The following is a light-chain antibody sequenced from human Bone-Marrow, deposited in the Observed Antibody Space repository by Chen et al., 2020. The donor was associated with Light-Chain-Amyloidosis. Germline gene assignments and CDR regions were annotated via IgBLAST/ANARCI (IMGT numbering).Light chain of an antibody. J-gene: IGLJ3*02. CDR1: SSNIGTNL. V-gene: IGLV1-44*01. Sequence: QSVLTQPPSASGTPGQRVTISCSGSSSNIGTNLVNWYQQLPGMAPKLLIYSNNQRPSGVPDRFSGSKSGTTASRAISGLQSEEEADYYCAAWDDSMSGPVFGGGTKLTVL. CDR2: SNN. CDR3: AAWDDSMSGPV.